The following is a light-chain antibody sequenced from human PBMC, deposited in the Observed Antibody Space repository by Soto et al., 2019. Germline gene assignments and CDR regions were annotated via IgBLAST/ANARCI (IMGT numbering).Light chain of an antibody. CDR3: QQYTNTNNPWM. Sequence: DIQVTQSPPTLSASVGDRVTITCRASQTISTWMAWYQHKPGKAPKLLVYDASTLQSGVASRFSGSGSGTEFTLIISGLQPDDSATYYCQQYTNTNNPWMFGQGTKVDIK. J-gene: IGKJ1*01. CDR2: DAS. CDR1: QTISTW. V-gene: IGKV1-5*01.